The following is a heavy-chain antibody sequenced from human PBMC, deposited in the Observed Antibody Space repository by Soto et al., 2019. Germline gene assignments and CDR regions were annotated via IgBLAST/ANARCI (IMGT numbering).Heavy chain of an antibody. CDR1: GYTFTSYG. D-gene: IGHD6-13*01. V-gene: IGHV1-18*01. CDR3: ARELYSSSWSNFDY. J-gene: IGHJ4*02. Sequence: VSVKVSCKASGYTFTSYGISWVRQAPGQGLEWMGWISAYNGNTNYAQKLQGRVTMTTDTSTSTAYMELRSLRSDDTVVYYCARELYSSSWSNFDYWGQGTLVTVSS. CDR2: ISAYNGNT.